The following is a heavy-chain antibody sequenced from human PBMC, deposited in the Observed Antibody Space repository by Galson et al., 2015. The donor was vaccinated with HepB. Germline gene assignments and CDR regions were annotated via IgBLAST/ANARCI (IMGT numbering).Heavy chain of an antibody. V-gene: IGHV3-33*08. D-gene: IGHD1-26*01. J-gene: IGHJ4*02. CDR3: AREGVGATILDY. CDR2: IWYDGSNK. CDR1: GFTFSSYG. Sequence: SLRLSCAASGFTFSSYGMHWVRQAPGKGLEWVAVIWYDGSNKYYADSVKGRFTISRDNSKNTLYLQMNSLRAEDTAVYYCAREGVGATILDYWGQGTLVTVSS.